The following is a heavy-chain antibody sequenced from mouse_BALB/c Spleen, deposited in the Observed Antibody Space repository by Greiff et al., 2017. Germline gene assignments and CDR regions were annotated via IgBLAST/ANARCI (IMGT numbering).Heavy chain of an antibody. CDR1: GFTFSSYG. CDR3: ARRGGNAMDY. J-gene: IGHJ4*01. Sequence: EVNVVESGGDLVKPGGSLKLSCAASGFTFSSYGMSWVRQTPDKRLEWVATISSGGSYTYYPDSVKGRFTISRDNAKNTLYLQMSSLKSEDTAMYYCARRGGNAMDYWGQGTSVTVSS. CDR2: ISSGGSYT. V-gene: IGHV5-6*02.